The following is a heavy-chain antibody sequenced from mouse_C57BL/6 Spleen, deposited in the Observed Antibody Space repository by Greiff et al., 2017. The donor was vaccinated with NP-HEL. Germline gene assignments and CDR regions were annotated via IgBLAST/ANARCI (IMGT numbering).Heavy chain of an antibody. Sequence: EVQRVESGGGLVKPGGSLKLSCAASGFTFSSYTMSWVRQTPEKRLEWVATISGGGGNTYYPDSVKGRFTISRDNAKNTLYLQMSSLRSEDTALYYCARVDSSGPFAYWGQGTLVTVSA. CDR1: GFTFSSYT. D-gene: IGHD3-2*02. V-gene: IGHV5-9*01. J-gene: IGHJ3*01. CDR3: ARVDSSGPFAY. CDR2: ISGGGGNT.